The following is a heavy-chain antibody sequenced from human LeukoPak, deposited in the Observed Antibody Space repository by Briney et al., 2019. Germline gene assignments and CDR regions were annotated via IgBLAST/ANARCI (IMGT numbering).Heavy chain of an antibody. D-gene: IGHD3-22*01. J-gene: IGHJ4*02. CDR3: ARVYTMIVVVDY. CDR2: ISASSSYL. V-gene: IGHV3-21*01. CDR1: GFTFNTYT. Sequence: GGSLRLSCAASGFTFNTYTMNWVRPAPGKGLEWVSSISASSSYLYYADSVKGRFTISRDNAKNSLYLQMNSLRAEDTAVYYCARVYTMIVVVDYWGQGTLVTVSS.